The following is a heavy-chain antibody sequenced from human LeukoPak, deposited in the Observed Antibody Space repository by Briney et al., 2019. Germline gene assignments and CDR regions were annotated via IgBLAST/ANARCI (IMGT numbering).Heavy chain of an antibody. CDR3: AKDKGDFYFDY. V-gene: IGHV3-30*18. CDR2: ISSDGSNK. CDR1: GFTFSSYG. Sequence: GGSLRLSCAGSGFTFSSYGMHWVRQAPGKGLEWVAVISSDGSNKYYADSLKGRFTISRDNSKNTLYLQMNSLRAEDTAVYYCAKDKGDFYFDYWGQGTLVTVSS. J-gene: IGHJ4*02. D-gene: IGHD2-21*02.